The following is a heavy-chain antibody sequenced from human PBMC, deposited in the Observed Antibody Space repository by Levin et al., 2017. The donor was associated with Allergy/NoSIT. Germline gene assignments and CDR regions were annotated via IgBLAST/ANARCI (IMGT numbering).Heavy chain of an antibody. D-gene: IGHD3-22*01. CDR3: ARDTSSSAYLN. J-gene: IGHJ4*02. Sequence: GESLKISCAASGFTFSIYTMTWVRQAPGKGLEWVSSISSTGGYIYYTDSLKGRFTISRDNTKNSLYLQMNSLRAEDTAVYYCARDTSSSAYLNWGQGTLVTVSS. V-gene: IGHV3-21*01. CDR2: ISSTGGYI. CDR1: GFTFSIYT.